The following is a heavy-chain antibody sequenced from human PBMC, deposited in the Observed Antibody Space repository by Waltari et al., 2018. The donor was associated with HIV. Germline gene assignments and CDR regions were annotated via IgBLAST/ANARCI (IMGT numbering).Heavy chain of an antibody. V-gene: IGHV6-1*02. CDR1: GDRVLTEGAA. Sequence: HVQLLQSGPGLVTSSQPLPITCAISGDRVLTEGAASTWIRLSPSGGLEWLGRTYHRSKWFQLYAPSVRGRIRVDVDPSVNHFSLHLDSVTPDDTAVYYCARDSNGLDYWGQGTVVTVSS. CDR2: TYHRSKWFQ. J-gene: IGHJ4*02. CDR3: ARDSNGLDY. D-gene: IGHD4-4*01.